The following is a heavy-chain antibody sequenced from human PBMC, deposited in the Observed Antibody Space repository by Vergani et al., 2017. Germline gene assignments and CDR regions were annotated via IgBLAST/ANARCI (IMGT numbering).Heavy chain of an antibody. J-gene: IGHJ4*02. Sequence: QVQLVQSGAEVKKPGSSVKVSCKASGGTFSSYAISWVRQAPGQGLEWMGGIIPIFGTANYAQKSKGRVTITADESTGTAYMELSSLRSEDTAVYYCARGRSPGILQNPIDYWGQGTLVTVSS. CDR2: IIPIFGTA. V-gene: IGHV1-69*12. CDR1: GGTFSSYA. CDR3: ARGRSPGILQNPIDY. D-gene: IGHD6-13*01.